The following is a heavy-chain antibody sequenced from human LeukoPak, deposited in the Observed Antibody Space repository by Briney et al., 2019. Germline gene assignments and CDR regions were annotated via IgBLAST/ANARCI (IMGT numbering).Heavy chain of an antibody. J-gene: IGHJ2*01. CDR3: AKERRPVAGPWDFDL. D-gene: IGHD6-19*01. CDR2: ISYHGSHQ. Sequence: GGSLRLSCAASGFTFSDYGMHWVRQPPGKGLEWVAVISYHGSHQYYADSVKGRFTISRDNSKNTLYLQMNSLRAEDTAVFYCAKERRPVAGPWDFDLWGRGTLVTVSS. V-gene: IGHV3-30*18. CDR1: GFTFSDYG.